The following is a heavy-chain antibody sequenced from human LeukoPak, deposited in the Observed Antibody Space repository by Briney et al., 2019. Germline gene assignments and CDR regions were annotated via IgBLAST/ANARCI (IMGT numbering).Heavy chain of an antibody. J-gene: IGHJ4*02. CDR3: AKDKYTNNWFHFDY. Sequence: GGSLRLSCAASGFTFSTYAMSWVRQAPGKGLEWVSGIRGGGEITYYADSVKGRFTISRDNSKNTLYLQMNSLRAEDTAVYYCAKDKYTNNWFHFDYWGQGTPITVSS. CDR1: GFTFSTYA. D-gene: IGHD6-13*01. CDR2: IRGGGEIT. V-gene: IGHV3-23*01.